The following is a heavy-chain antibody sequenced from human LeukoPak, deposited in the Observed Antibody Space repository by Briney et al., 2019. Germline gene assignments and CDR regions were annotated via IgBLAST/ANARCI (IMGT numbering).Heavy chain of an antibody. CDR2: ISAYNGNT. V-gene: IGHV1-18*01. CDR1: GYTFTSYG. Sequence: GASVKVSCKASGYTFTSYGISWVRQAPGQGLEWMGWISAYNGNTNYAQKLQGRVTMTTDTSTSTAYMELRSLRSDDTAVYYCARDPDSSGWSYDAFDIWGQGTMVTVSS. CDR3: ARDPDSSGWSYDAFDI. D-gene: IGHD6-19*01. J-gene: IGHJ3*02.